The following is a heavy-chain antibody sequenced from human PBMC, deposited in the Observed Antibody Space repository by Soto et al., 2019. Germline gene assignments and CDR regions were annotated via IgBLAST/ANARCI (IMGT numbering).Heavy chain of an antibody. J-gene: IGHJ4*02. CDR2: INFSGST. V-gene: IGHV4-59*08. CDR3: ARRYGSCFDY. D-gene: IGHD5-18*01. Sequence: PSETLSLTCAVYGGSFSGYYWNWIRRPPGKGLEWIGYINFSGSTNYNPPLKSRVTISVDTSKNQFSLKLSSVTAADTAVYYCARRYGSCFDYWGQGTLVTVSS. CDR1: GGSFSGYY.